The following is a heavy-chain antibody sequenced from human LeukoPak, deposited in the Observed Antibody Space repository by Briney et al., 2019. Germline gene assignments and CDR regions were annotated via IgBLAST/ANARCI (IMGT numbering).Heavy chain of an antibody. CDR1: GSTFDDYA. CDR3: AKDLGPSVGDDAFDI. CDR2: ISWNSGSI. Sequence: GGSLRLSCAASGSTFDDYAMHWVRQAPGKGLEWVSGISWNSGSIGYADSVKGRFTISRDNAKNSLYLQMNSLRAEDTALYYCAKDLGPSVGDDAFDIWGQGTMVTVSS. V-gene: IGHV3-9*01. D-gene: IGHD1-26*01. J-gene: IGHJ3*02.